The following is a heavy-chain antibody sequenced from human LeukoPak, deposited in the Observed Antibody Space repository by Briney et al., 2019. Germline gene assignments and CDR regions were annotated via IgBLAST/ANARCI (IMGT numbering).Heavy chain of an antibody. Sequence: KPSETLSLTCAVYGGSISGGYWSWIRQPPGRGLEWIGYVYTSGSTNYNPSLKSRVTISVDTSKSQFALKLSSVTAADTAVYYCAKSYFDYSTYYSYYFNLWGQGALVTVSS. J-gene: IGHJ4*02. D-gene: IGHD4-11*01. CDR3: AKSYFDYSTYYSYYFNL. CDR2: VYTSGST. CDR1: GGSISGGY. V-gene: IGHV4-4*09.